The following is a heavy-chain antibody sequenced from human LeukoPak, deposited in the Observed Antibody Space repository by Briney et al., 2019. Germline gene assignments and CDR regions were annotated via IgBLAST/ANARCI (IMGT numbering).Heavy chain of an antibody. CDR3: AREGPVAVAGLDY. CDR2: ISAYNGNT. J-gene: IGHJ4*02. V-gene: IGHV1-18*04. D-gene: IGHD6-19*01. CDR1: GYTLTDYY. Sequence: ASVKVSCKASGYTLTDYYMHWVRQAPGQGLEWVGWISAYNGNTNCAQNLQDRVTMTTDTSTSAAYMELRSLISDDTAVYYCAREGPVAVAGLDYWGQGTLVTVSS.